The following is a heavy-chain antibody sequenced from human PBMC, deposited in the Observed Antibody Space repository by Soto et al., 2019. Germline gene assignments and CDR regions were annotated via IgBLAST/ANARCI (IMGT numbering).Heavy chain of an antibody. J-gene: IGHJ6*04. CDR2: FDPEDGET. Sequence: ASVKVSCKVSGYTLTELSMHWVRQAPGKGLEWMGGFDPEDGETIYAQKFQGRVTMTEDTSTDTAYMELRSLRSEDTAVYYCAAARITIFGVVIPAYYGMDVWGEGTTVTVSS. V-gene: IGHV1-24*01. CDR1: GYTLTELS. CDR3: AAARITIFGVVIPAYYGMDV. D-gene: IGHD3-3*01.